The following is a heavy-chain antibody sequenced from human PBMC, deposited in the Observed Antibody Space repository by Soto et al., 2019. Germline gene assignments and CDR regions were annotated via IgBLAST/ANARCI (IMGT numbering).Heavy chain of an antibody. J-gene: IGHJ4*02. Sequence: CETMSLTCTVSGGSVTNSSYYWGWIRQSPGKGLEWIGSVYYRGRSYSKSSVKSRVTISVDTSKNQFSLNLNSVTASDRAVYFRGSQRTTFITHAYFHHLCPGALFTVS. CDR2: VYYRGRS. CDR1: GGSVTNSSYY. D-gene: IGHD1-20*01. CDR3: GSQRTTFITHAYFHH. V-gene: IGHV4-39*01.